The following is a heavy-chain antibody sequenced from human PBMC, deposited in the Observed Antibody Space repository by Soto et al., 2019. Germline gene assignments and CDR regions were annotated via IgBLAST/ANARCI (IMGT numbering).Heavy chain of an antibody. CDR3: ARTFRQLPIPDY. D-gene: IGHD6-6*01. CDR1: GGSISSGGYS. Sequence: SETLSLPCAVSGGSISSGGYSWSWIRQPPGKGLEWIGYIYHSGSTYYNPSLKSRVTISVDRSKNQFSLKLSSVTAADTAVYYCARTFRQLPIPDYWGQGTRVTVSS. CDR2: IYHSGST. V-gene: IGHV4-30-2*01. J-gene: IGHJ4*02.